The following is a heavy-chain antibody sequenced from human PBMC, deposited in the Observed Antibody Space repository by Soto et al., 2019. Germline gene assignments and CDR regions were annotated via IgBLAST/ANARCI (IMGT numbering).Heavy chain of an antibody. CDR2: ISAYNGNT. D-gene: IGHD3-10*01. CDR1: GYMVGTYG. CDR3: ARDLDGSGSYYTDY. J-gene: IGHJ4*02. V-gene: IGHV1-18*01. Sequence: QVQLVQSGAEVKKPGASVKVSCKASGYMVGTYGINWVRQAPGQGLEWMGWISAYNGNTKYAQNLQGRVTMTTDASTSTAYMEMRSLRSDDTAVYYCARDLDGSGSYYTDYWGPGTLVTVSS.